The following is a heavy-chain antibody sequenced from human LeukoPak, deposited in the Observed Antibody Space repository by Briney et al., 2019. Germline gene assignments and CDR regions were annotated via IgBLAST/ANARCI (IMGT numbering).Heavy chain of an antibody. V-gene: IGHV4-34*01. Sequence: SETLSLTCAVYGGSFSGYYWSWIRQPPGKGLEWIGEINHSGSTNYNPSLKSRVTISVDTSKNQFSLKLSSVTAADTAVYYCARAGRRSSGHMGYWGQGTLVTVSS. J-gene: IGHJ4*02. CDR2: INHSGST. CDR3: ARAGRRSSGHMGY. CDR1: GGSFSGYY. D-gene: IGHD3-22*01.